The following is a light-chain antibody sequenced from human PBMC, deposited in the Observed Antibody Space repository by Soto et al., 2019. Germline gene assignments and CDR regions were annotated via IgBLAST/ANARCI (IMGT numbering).Light chain of an antibody. V-gene: IGKV1-17*01. Sequence: DIQMTQSPSSLSASVGDRVTITCRASQGISNDLGWYQQKPGKAPKRLIYAASSLQSGVPSRFSGSGSGSEFTLTISSLQPEDFATYYCLQHNSYPPYTFGQGTKLEIK. CDR2: AAS. J-gene: IGKJ2*01. CDR1: QGISND. CDR3: LQHNSYPPYT.